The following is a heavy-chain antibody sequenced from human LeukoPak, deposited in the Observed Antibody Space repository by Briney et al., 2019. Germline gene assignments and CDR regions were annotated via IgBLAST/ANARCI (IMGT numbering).Heavy chain of an antibody. CDR1: GYTFTNYG. Sequence: ASVKVSCKASGYTFTNYGLSWVRQAPGQGLEWVGWISAYNGNIKYAQKFQGRVTMTTDTSTRTAYMELRSLTADDTALYYCARNLKITILGVLPWDYFDYWGQGTLVTGSS. CDR2: ISAYNGNI. V-gene: IGHV1-18*01. CDR3: ARNLKITILGVLPWDYFDY. D-gene: IGHD3-3*01. J-gene: IGHJ4*02.